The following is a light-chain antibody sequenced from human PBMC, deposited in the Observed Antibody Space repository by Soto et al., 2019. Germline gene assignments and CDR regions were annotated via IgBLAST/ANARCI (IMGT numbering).Light chain of an antibody. Sequence: QSVLTQPPSVSGSPGQSVTISCTGTSSDVGSYNRLSWYQQPPGTAPKLIMYEVNTRPSGVPDRFSGSKSGSTASLTISGLQAEDEADYYCCSGADSIAWVFGGGTQLTVL. J-gene: IGLJ7*01. CDR1: SSDVGSYNR. CDR2: EVN. CDR3: CSGADSIAWV. V-gene: IGLV2-18*02.